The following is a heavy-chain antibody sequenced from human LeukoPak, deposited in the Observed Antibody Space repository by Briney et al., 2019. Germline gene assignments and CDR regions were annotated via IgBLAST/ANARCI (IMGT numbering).Heavy chain of an antibody. J-gene: IGHJ4*02. CDR1: GFTLSSYE. CDR3: ARSPGRNLLGY. V-gene: IGHV3-48*03. CDR2: ISSSGTTI. Sequence: GGSLRLSCAASGFTLSSYEMNWVRQAPGKGLEWISYISSSGTTIYYADSVKGRFIISRDNTKNSLYLQMNSLRAEDTAVYYCARSPGRNLLGYGGQGTLVTVSS. D-gene: IGHD3-16*01.